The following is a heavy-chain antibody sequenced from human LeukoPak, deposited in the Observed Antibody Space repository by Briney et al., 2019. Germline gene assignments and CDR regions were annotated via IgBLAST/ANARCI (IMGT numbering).Heavy chain of an antibody. CDR3: ARDLSGGDTNAFDI. J-gene: IGHJ3*02. Sequence: PSETLSLTCAVSGGSISSGGYSWSWIRQPPGKGLEWIGYIYYSGSTYYNPSLKSRVTISVDTSKNQFSLKLSSVTAADTAVYYCARDLSGGDTNAFDIWGQGTMVTVSS. CDR1: GGSISSGGYS. D-gene: IGHD2-21*01. V-gene: IGHV4-30-4*07. CDR2: IYYSGST.